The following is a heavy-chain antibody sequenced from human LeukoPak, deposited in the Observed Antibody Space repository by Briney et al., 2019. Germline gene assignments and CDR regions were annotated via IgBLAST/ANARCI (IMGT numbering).Heavy chain of an antibody. V-gene: IGHV4-59*01. CDR2: IYYSGST. J-gene: IGHJ4*02. D-gene: IGHD2-15*01. CDR1: GGSISSYY. Sequence: SETLPLTCTVSGGSISSYYWSWIRQPPGKGLEWIGYIYYSGSTNYNPSLKSRVTISVDTSKNQFSLKLSSVTAADTAVYYCASGGSSYYYFDYWGQGTLVTVSS. CDR3: ASGGSSYYYFDY.